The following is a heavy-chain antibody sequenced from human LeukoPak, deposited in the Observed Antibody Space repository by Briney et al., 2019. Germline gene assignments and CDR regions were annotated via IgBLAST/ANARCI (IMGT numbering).Heavy chain of an antibody. CDR2: IYYSGST. D-gene: IGHD3-10*01. Sequence: NPSETLSLTCTVSGGSISSSSYYWGWIRQPPGKGLEWIGSIYYSGSTYYNPSLKSRVTISVDTSKNQFSLKLSSVTAADTAVYYCARGPRLLWFGELSHYYYYYYMDVWGKGTTVTVSS. J-gene: IGHJ6*03. CDR1: GGSISSSSYY. CDR3: ARGPRLLWFGELSHYYYYYYMDV. V-gene: IGHV4-39*01.